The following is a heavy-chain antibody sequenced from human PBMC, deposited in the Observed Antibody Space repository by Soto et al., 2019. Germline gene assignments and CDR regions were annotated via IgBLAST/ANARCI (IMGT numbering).Heavy chain of an antibody. Sequence: ASVKVSCKASGYTFTSYAMHWVRQAPGQRLEWMGWINAGNGNTKYSQKFQGRVTITRDTSASTAYMELSSLRSEDTAVYYCARTDVVVPAAIRHWFDPWGQGTLVTVSS. V-gene: IGHV1-3*01. J-gene: IGHJ5*02. CDR2: INAGNGNT. CDR1: GYTFTSYA. CDR3: ARTDVVVPAAIRHWFDP. D-gene: IGHD2-2*01.